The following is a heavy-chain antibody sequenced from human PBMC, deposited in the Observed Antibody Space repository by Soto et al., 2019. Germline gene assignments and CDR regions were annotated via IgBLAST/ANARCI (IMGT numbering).Heavy chain of an antibody. J-gene: IGHJ4*02. CDR3: ARGPLYLGASPRGNFCFGY. V-gene: IGHV3-33*01. CDR2: IWYDGTIK. D-gene: IGHD2-2*02. CDR1: GFTFSSYG. Sequence: QVQVVESGGGVVQPEKSLRLSCATSGFTFSSYGMHWVRQAPGKGLEWVAVIWYDGTIKYYADSVKDRFTISRDNSKNTLYLRMNSLRAEETAVYYCARGPLYLGASPRGNFCFGYWGQRNLVTVSS.